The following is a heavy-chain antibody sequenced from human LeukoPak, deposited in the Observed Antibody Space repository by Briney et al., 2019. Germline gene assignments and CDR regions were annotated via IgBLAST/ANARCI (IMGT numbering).Heavy chain of an antibody. Sequence: SETLSLTCAVYGGSFSGYYWSWIRQPPGKGLEWIGEINHSGSTNYNPSLKSRVTIPVDTSKNQFSLKLSSVTAADAAVYYCASGLGDYWGQGTLVTVSS. D-gene: IGHD3-22*01. V-gene: IGHV4-34*01. CDR2: INHSGST. J-gene: IGHJ4*02. CDR3: ASGLGDY. CDR1: GGSFSGYY.